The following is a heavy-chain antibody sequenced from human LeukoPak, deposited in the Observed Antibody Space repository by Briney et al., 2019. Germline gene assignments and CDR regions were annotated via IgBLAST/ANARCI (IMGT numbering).Heavy chain of an antibody. D-gene: IGHD3-10*01. Sequence: GGSLRLSCAASGFTFSSYAMSWVRQAPGKGLVWVSRINGDGRGTNYADSVKGRFTISRDNAKTTLYLQMDSLRADDTAVYYCARGPSYPGDYWGQGTRVTVSS. CDR1: GFTFSSYA. J-gene: IGHJ4*02. CDR2: INGDGRGT. CDR3: ARGPSYPGDY. V-gene: IGHV3-74*01.